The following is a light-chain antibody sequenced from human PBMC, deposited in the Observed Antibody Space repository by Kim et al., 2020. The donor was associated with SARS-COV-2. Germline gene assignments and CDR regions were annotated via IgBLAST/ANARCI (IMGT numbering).Light chain of an antibody. Sequence: DMQMTQSPSSLSASVGDRVTITCRTSQSISNYLNWYQHKPGKAPNLLIYAASTSQSGVPSRFTGSGSGTDFTLTISSLQPEDFATYYCQQSHTTPYTFAQGTSWRS. CDR3: QQSHTTPYT. V-gene: IGKV1-39*01. J-gene: IGKJ2*01. CDR2: AAS. CDR1: QSISNY.